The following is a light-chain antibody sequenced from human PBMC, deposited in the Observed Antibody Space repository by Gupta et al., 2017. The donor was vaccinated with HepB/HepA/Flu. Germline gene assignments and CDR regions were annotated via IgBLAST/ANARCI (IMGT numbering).Light chain of an antibody. V-gene: IGKV3-20*01. CDR3: QQYGSSPPYT. Sequence: EIVLMQSPRTLSLSPGERATLSCRASQSVSSSYLAWYQQKPGQAPRLLIYGASSRATGIPDRFSGSGSGTDFTLTISRLEPEDFAVYYCQQYGSSPPYTFGQGTKLEIK. CDR1: QSVSSSY. CDR2: GAS. J-gene: IGKJ2*01.